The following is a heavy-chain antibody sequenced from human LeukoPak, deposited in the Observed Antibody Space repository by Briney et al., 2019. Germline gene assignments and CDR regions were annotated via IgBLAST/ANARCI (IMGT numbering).Heavy chain of an antibody. CDR2: IYYSGST. CDR1: GGSISSYY. CDR3: AREGPEGNGY. J-gene: IGHJ4*02. Sequence: SETLTLTCTVSGGSISSYYWSWIRQPPGKGLEWIGYIYYSGSTNYNPSLKSRVTISVDTSKNQFSLKLSSVTAADTAVYYCAREGPEGNGYWGQGTLVTVSS. D-gene: IGHD2-8*01. V-gene: IGHV4-59*12.